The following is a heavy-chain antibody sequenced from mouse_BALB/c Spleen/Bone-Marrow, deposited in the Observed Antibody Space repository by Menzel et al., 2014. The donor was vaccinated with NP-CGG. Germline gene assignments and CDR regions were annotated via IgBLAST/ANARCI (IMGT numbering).Heavy chain of an antibody. CDR2: ISSGSSTI. CDR3: TRGGDWEDFDY. Sequence: EVKLMESGGGLVQPGGSRKLSCAASGFTFSSFGMHWVRQAPERGLEWVAYISSGSSTIYYADTVKGRFTISRDNPKNTLFLQMTSLRSEDTARYYCTRGGDWEDFDYWGQGTTLTVSS. CDR1: GFTFSSFG. V-gene: IGHV5-17*02. D-gene: IGHD4-1*01. J-gene: IGHJ2*01.